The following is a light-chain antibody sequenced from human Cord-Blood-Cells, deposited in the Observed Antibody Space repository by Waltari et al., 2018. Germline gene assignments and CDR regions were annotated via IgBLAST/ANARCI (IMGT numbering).Light chain of an antibody. J-gene: IGKJ4*01. CDR1: QSVLYSSNNKNY. CDR2: GAS. Sequence: DIVMTQSPVSLAVSLGERATINCKSSQSVLYSSNNKNYLAWYQQKPGQPPKLLIYGASTRESGVPDRFSGSGSGTDFTLTISSLQAEDVAVYYCQQYYSTPRTFGGGTKVEIK. CDR3: QQYYSTPRT. V-gene: IGKV4-1*01.